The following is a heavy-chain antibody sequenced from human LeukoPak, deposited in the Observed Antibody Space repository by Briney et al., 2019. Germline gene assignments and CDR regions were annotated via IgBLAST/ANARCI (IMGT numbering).Heavy chain of an antibody. Sequence: ASVKVSCKASGYTFPSYDIHGVRQAPAQGLEWMGWISAYNGNTNYAQKLQGRLTMPTDTSTSTAYMELSSLRSDDTAVYYCARERASGSYYGSAFDIWGQGTMVTVSS. J-gene: IGHJ3*02. CDR2: ISAYNGNT. CDR3: ARERASGSYYGSAFDI. D-gene: IGHD1-26*01. CDR1: GYTFPSYD. V-gene: IGHV1-18*01.